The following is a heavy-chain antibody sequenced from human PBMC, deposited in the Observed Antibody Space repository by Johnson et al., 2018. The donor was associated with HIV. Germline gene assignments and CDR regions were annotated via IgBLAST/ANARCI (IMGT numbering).Heavy chain of an antibody. CDR2: LSGGEDDT. V-gene: IGHV3-23*04. J-gene: IGHJ3*02. CDR3: ARAVCRGGRCYSHDAFDI. CDR1: GFSFIAYP. D-gene: IGHD2-15*01. Sequence: LPPVESGGGLVRPGASLRLSCAASGFSFIAYPMIWVRQAPGQGLEWVSFLSGGEDDTHYADSVKGRFTISRDNSKNTLYVQMNSLRGDETALYYCARAVCRGGRCYSHDAFDIWGQGTMVTVSS.